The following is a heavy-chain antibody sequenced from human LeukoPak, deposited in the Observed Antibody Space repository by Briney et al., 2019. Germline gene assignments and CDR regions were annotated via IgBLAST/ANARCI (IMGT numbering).Heavy chain of an antibody. CDR1: GGSISSYY. Sequence: SETLSLTCTVSGGSISSYYWSWIRQSAGKGLEWIGRIYSSGSTNYNPSLKSRVTMSVDTSENQFSLRLSSVTAADTAVYYCVRDRGSRSWYPSFYYYMDVWGKGTTVTVSS. V-gene: IGHV4-4*07. CDR3: VRDRGSRSWYPSFYYYMDV. D-gene: IGHD6-13*01. CDR2: IYSSGST. J-gene: IGHJ6*03.